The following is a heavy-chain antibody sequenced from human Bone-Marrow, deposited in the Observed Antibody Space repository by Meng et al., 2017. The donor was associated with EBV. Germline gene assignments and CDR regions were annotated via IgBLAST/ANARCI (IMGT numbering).Heavy chain of an antibody. V-gene: IGHV3-74*01. CDR1: NFTFSSYW. J-gene: IGHJ5*02. CDR3: VRGYGGSYLGGDH. CDR2: INSDGSST. Sequence: VQRVESVVGAVQPGGSLRLSCAASNFTFSSYWMHWVRQAPGKGLVWVSRINSDGSSTSYADSVKGRFSISRDNAKNTLYLQMNSLTVDDTAIYYCVRGYGGSYLGGDHWGQGTLVTVSS. D-gene: IGHD1-26*01.